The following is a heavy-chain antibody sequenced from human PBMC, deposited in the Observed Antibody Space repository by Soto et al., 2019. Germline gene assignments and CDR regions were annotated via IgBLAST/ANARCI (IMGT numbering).Heavy chain of an antibody. CDR1: GGSISEKY. CDR2: IFANGNT. V-gene: IGHV4-4*07. CDR3: VASLAASGLNWLDP. D-gene: IGHD6-13*01. Sequence: SETLSLTCTVSGGSISEKYWNWVRQPPGKGLEWIGLIFANGNTDYNPSLKSRVTMSVDASKNQFSLRLTSMTAADTAVYYCVASLAASGLNWLDPWGRGTLVTVSS. J-gene: IGHJ5*02.